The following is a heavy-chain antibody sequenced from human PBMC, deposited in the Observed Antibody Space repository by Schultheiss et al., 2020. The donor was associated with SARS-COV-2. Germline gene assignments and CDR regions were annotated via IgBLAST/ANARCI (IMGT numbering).Heavy chain of an antibody. CDR1: GFTFSSYG. CDR2: MSDDGSNK. V-gene: IGHV3-30*03. CDR3: ASPRGGERDAFDI. Sequence: GGSLRLSCAASGFTFSSYGIHWVRQAPGKGLEWVAVMSDDGSNKYFADSLKGRFTMSRDNPKNTLYVQMNSLGDEDTAVYYCASPRGGERDAFDIWGQGTMVTVSS. D-gene: IGHD1-1*01. J-gene: IGHJ3*02.